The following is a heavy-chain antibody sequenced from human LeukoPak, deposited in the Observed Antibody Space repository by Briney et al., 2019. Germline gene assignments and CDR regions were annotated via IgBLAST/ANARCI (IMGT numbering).Heavy chain of an antibody. J-gene: IGHJ3*02. CDR2: MNPNSGNT. CDR3: ARGLYYYDSSGHYPYDAFDI. CDR1: GYTFTSYD. D-gene: IGHD3-22*01. V-gene: IGHV1-8*03. Sequence: ASVKVSCKASGYTFTSYDINWVRQATGQGLEWMGWMNPNSGNTGYAQKFQGRVTITRNTSISTAYMELSSLRSEDTAVYYCARGLYYYDSSGHYPYDAFDIWGQGTMVTVSS.